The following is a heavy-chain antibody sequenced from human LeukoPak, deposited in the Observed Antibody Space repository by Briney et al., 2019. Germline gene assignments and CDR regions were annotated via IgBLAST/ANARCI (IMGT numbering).Heavy chain of an antibody. V-gene: IGHV4-61*02. J-gene: IGHJ5*02. CDR2: IYTSGST. CDR1: GGSTSSGSYY. CDR3: AGDYGGNNWFDP. Sequence: SETLSLTCTVSGGSTSSGSYYWSWIRQPAGKGLEWIGRIYTSGSTNYNPSLKSRVTISVDKSKNQFSLKLSSVTAADTAVYYCAGDYGGNNWFDPWGQGTLVTVSS. D-gene: IGHD4-23*01.